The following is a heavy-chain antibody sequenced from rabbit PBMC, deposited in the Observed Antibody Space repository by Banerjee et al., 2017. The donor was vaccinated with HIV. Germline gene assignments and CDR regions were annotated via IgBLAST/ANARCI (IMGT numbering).Heavy chain of an antibody. CDR3: ARDLAGVIGWNFNL. D-gene: IGHD4-1*01. Sequence: QEQLVESGGGLVQPEGSLTLTCKASGSDISSNAMCWVRQAPGKGLEWIACIYNGGGITYYASWAKGRFTISKTSSTTVTLQMTSLTAADTATYFCARDLAGVIGWNFNLWGPGTLVTVS. CDR2: IYNGGGIT. J-gene: IGHJ4*01. CDR1: GSDISSNA. V-gene: IGHV1S47*01.